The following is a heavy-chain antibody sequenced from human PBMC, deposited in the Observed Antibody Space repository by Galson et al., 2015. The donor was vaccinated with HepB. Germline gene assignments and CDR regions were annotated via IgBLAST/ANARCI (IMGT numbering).Heavy chain of an antibody. D-gene: IGHD5-24*01. J-gene: IGHJ4*02. V-gene: IGHV1-69*04. CDR3: ARDGYNAEYYFDY. CDR1: GGTFSSYT. Sequence: SVKVSCKASGGTFSSYTISWVRQAPGQGLEWMGRIIPILGIANYAQKFQGRVTITADKSTSTAYMELSSLRSEDTAVYYCARDGYNAEYYFDYWGQGTLVTVSS. CDR2: IIPILGIA.